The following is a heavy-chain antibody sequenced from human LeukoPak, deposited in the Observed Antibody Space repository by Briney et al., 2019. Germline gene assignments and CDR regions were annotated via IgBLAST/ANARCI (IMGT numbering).Heavy chain of an antibody. Sequence: ASVKVSCKASGYTFTGYYMHWVRQAPGQGLEWMGWINPNSGGTNYAQKFQGRVTMTRDTSISAAYMELSRLRSDDTAVYYCAREPLVVRGFDYWGQGTLVTVS. V-gene: IGHV1-2*02. J-gene: IGHJ4*02. CDR3: AREPLVVRGFDY. CDR2: INPNSGGT. CDR1: GYTFTGYY. D-gene: IGHD2-15*01.